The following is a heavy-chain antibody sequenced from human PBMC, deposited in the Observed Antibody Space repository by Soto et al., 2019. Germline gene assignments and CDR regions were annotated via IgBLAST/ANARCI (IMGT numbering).Heavy chain of an antibody. Sequence: SGGSLRLSCAASGFTFTRYSMNWVRQAPGRGLEWVSSISSTTNYIYYGDSMKGRFTISRDNAKNSLYLEMNSLRAEDTAVYYCARESEDLTSNFDYWGQGTLVTVSS. CDR2: ISSTTNYI. CDR3: ARESEDLTSNFDY. CDR1: GFTFTRYS. V-gene: IGHV3-21*06. J-gene: IGHJ4*02.